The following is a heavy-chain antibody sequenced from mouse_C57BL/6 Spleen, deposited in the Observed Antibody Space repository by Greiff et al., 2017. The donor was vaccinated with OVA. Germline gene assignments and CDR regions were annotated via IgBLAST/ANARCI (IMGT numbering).Heavy chain of an antibody. CDR1: GYTFTSYW. CDR2: IYPGSGST. V-gene: IGHV1-55*01. Sequence: QVQLKQSGAELVKPGASVKMSCKASGYTFTSYWITWVKQRPGQGLEWIGDIYPGSGSTNYNEKFKSKATLTVDTSSSTAYMQLSSLTSEDSAVYYCARFYDGYYVSYAMDYWGQGTSVTVSS. D-gene: IGHD2-3*01. CDR3: ARFYDGYYVSYAMDY. J-gene: IGHJ4*01.